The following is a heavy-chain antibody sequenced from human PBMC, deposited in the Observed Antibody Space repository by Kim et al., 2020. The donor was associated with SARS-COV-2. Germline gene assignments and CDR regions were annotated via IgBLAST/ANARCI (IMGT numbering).Heavy chain of an antibody. CDR3: AGGGGIDY. D-gene: IGHD3-16*01. J-gene: IGHJ4*02. CDR2: SSTI. Sequence: SSTIYYGASVKDRITISRDNAKNTLYLQMNRLGDEVTAVYYCAGGGGIDYWGQGTLVTASS. V-gene: IGHV3-48*02.